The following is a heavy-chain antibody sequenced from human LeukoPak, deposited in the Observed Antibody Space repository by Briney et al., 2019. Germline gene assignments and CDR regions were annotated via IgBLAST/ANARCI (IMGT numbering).Heavy chain of an antibody. CDR1: GYTFSTYD. Sequence: ASVKVSCKASGYTFSTYDISWVRQATGQGLEWMGWMNPNSGDTDYAQKFQGRVTITRNTSISTAYMELSSLRSEDTAVYYCARVKEQDYDFWSGYYSPQSANYMDVWGKGTTVTVSS. J-gene: IGHJ6*03. V-gene: IGHV1-8*03. CDR2: MNPNSGDT. D-gene: IGHD3-3*01. CDR3: ARVKEQDYDFWSGYYSPQSANYMDV.